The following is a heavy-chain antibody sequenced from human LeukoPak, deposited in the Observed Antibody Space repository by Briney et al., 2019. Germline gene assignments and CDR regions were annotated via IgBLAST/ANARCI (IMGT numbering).Heavy chain of an antibody. CDR3: AKDLGFDP. V-gene: IGHV3-72*01. CDR2: SRNKDNSYTT. CDR1: GFTFSDHY. J-gene: IGHJ5*02. Sequence: GGSLRLSCAASGFTFSDHYMDWARQAPGKGLEWIGRSRNKDNSYTTEYAASVKGRFTISRDDSKISMYLQMNSLRTEDTAVYYCAKDLGFDPWGQGTLVTVSS.